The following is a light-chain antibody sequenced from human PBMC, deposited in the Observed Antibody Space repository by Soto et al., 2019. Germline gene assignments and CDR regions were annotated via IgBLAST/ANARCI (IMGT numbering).Light chain of an antibody. Sequence: EVVLTKSPGTLSLSPGERATLSCRASQSVSSNYLAWYQQKPGQAPRLRIFGASTRATGIPDRFRGSGAGAYFNLTIRRLEPADFGVYYCQQYGSSHTFGQGTRLEIK. CDR2: GAS. J-gene: IGKJ5*01. CDR3: QQYGSSHT. V-gene: IGKV3-20*01. CDR1: QSVSSNY.